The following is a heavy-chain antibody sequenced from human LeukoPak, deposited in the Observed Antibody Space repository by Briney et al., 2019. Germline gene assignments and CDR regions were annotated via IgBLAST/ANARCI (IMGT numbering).Heavy chain of an antibody. J-gene: IGHJ6*02. V-gene: IGHV6-1*01. CDR1: GDSVSSNTAA. CDR2: TYYMSKWYI. CDR3: GRDSWIQLWLNNSGLDV. Sequence: QTLSLTCAISGDSVSSNTAAWNWIRQSPPRGLEWLGRTYYMSKWYINYAVSVRSRITINPDTPKNQFSLQLNSVTPEDTAVYYCGRDSWIQLWLNNSGLDVWGQGTTVTVSS. D-gene: IGHD5-18*01.